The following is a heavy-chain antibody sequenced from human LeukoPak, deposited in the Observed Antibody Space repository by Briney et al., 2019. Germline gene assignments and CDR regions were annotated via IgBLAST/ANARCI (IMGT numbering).Heavy chain of an antibody. CDR1: GFTFSSYA. CDR3: AKDSSGWTLPNWYFDL. D-gene: IGHD6-19*01. V-gene: IGHV3-23*01. Sequence: PGGSLRLSCAASGFTFSSYAMSWVRQAPGKGLEWVSTISGSGRGTFYADSVKGRFTISRDNSKNTLYLQMNSLRAEDTAVYYCAKDSSGWTLPNWYFDLWGRGTLVTVSS. CDR2: ISGSGRGT. J-gene: IGHJ2*01.